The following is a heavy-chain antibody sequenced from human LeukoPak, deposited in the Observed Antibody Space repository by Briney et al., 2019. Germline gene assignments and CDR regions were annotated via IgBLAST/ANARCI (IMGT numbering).Heavy chain of an antibody. CDR3: ARGRLDTAMAWAFDY. V-gene: IGHV4-38-2*02. CDR2: INHSGST. CDR1: GYSISSGYY. D-gene: IGHD5-18*01. Sequence: PSETLSLTCTVSGYSISSGYYWGWIRQPPGKGLEWIGSINHSGSTYYNPSLKSRVTISVDTFKNQFSLKLSSVTAADTAVYYCARGRLDTAMAWAFDYWGQGTLVTVSS. J-gene: IGHJ4*02.